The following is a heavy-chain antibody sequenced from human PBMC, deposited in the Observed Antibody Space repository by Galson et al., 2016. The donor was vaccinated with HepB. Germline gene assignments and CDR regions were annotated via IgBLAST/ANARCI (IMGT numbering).Heavy chain of an antibody. CDR1: GFTFSTYA. D-gene: IGHD3-3*01. CDR2: MSGSADRT. J-gene: IGHJ6*02. Sequence: SLRLSCAASGFTFSTYAMNWVRQAPGKGLEWVSAMSGSADRTSYAVSVEGRFTISRDNSRNTLYLGMHSLRAEDTALYYCAKNDFWSGYPPYFYYGMDVWGQGTPVTVSS. CDR3: AKNDFWSGYPPYFYYGMDV. V-gene: IGHV3-23*01.